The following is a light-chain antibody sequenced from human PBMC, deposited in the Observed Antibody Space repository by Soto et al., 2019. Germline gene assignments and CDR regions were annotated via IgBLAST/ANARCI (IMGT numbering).Light chain of an antibody. CDR3: SSYSISTAYL. V-gene: IGLV2-14*01. Sequence: VLTHPASVSGSPGQSITISCTGTSSDVGGYDYVSWYQLHPGKAPKLMVFEVSNRPSGVSYRFSGSKSGNTASLTISGLQAEDEADYFCSSYSISTAYLFGPGTKVTVL. CDR1: SSDVGGYDY. J-gene: IGLJ1*01. CDR2: EVS.